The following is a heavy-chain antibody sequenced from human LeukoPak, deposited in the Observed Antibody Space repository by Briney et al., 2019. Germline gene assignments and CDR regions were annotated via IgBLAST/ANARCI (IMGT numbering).Heavy chain of an antibody. CDR1: GYTFTSYG. CDR2: ISIYNGNT. J-gene: IGHJ4*02. V-gene: IGHV1-18*01. D-gene: IGHD4-17*01. Sequence: ASVKVSCKASGYTFTSYGISWVRQAPGQGLEWMGWISIYNGNTHYGENFKGRVTMTKDTSTKTAYMELRSLSFDDTAVYYCVRDYGDHFDYWGQGTLVTVSS. CDR3: VRDYGDHFDY.